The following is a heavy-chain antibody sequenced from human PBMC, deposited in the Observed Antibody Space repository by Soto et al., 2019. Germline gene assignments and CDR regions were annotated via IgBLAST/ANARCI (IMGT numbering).Heavy chain of an antibody. V-gene: IGHV3-21*01. CDR2: ISSSSSYI. CDR3: ARRNVVQYYMDV. CDR1: GFTFSSYS. Sequence: LRLSCAASGFTFSSYSMNWVRQAPGKGLEWVSSISSSSSYIYYADSVKGRFTISRDNAKNSLYLQMNSLRAEDTAVYYCARRNVVQYYMDVWGKGTTVTVSS. D-gene: IGHD2-2*01. J-gene: IGHJ6*03.